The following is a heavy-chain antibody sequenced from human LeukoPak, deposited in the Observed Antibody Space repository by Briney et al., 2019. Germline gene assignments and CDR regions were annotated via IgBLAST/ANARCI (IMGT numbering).Heavy chain of an antibody. CDR3: ARDGDEYSGYDY. D-gene: IGHD5-12*01. Sequence: QTGGSLRLSCAASGFTFSSYAMHWVRQAPGKGLEWVAVISYDGSNKYYADSVKGRFTISRDNSKNTLYLQMNSLRAEDTAVYYCARDGDEYSGYDYWGQGTLVTVSS. CDR1: GFTFSSYA. CDR2: ISYDGSNK. J-gene: IGHJ4*02. V-gene: IGHV3-30-3*01.